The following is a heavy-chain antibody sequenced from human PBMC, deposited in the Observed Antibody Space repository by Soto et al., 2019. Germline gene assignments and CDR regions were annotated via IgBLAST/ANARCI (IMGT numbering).Heavy chain of an antibody. V-gene: IGHV3-23*01. D-gene: IGHD3-3*01. CDR1: GFTFSSYA. CDR3: ASHITIFGVAPNAFDI. J-gene: IGHJ3*02. CDR2: ISGSGGST. Sequence: GGSLRLSCAASGFTFSSYAMSWVRQAPGKGLEWVSAISGSGGSTYYADSVKGRFTISRDNSKNTLYLQMNSLRAEDTAVYYCASHITIFGVAPNAFDIWGQGTMVTVSS.